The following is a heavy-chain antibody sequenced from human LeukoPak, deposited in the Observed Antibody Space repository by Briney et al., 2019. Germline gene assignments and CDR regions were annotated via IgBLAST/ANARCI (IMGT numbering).Heavy chain of an antibody. V-gene: IGHV3-48*01. D-gene: IGHD6-13*01. Sequence: PGGSLRLSCAASGFTFSRYSMNWVRQAPGKGLEWVSYMTSSSTIYYGDSVKGRFTISRDNAKNSLYLQMNRLRAEDTAVYYCAKVPLIAAPKHFDYWGQGTLVTVSS. CDR2: MTSSSTI. J-gene: IGHJ4*02. CDR1: GFTFSRYS. CDR3: AKVPLIAAPKHFDY.